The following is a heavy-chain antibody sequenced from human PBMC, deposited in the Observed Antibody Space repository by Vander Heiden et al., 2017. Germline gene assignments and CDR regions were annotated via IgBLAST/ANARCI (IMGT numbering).Heavy chain of an antibody. D-gene: IGHD2-15*01. CDR3: ARTFGAFDY. Sequence: EVQLVQSGAEVKKPEESLKISCKGFGYNFPSYWIAWVRQVPGKGLEWMGMVFPGDSDTRYNPSFRGHVTISVDKSTSTAYLQWSRLKASDTAIYYCARTFGAFDYWGQGTLVTVSS. J-gene: IGHJ4*02. V-gene: IGHV5-51*01. CDR1: GYNFPSYW. CDR2: VFPGDSDT.